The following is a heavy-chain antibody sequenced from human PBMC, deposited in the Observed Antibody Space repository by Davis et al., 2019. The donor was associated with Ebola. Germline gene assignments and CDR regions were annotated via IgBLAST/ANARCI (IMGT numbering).Heavy chain of an antibody. Sequence: PGGPLRPSSPPPPFPFRTYSMNWVRPAPGKRPARPSSITTTSSTIYYADSVKGRFTISRDNAKNSLYLQMNSLRDEDTAVYYCARGRSSSGWFKENYFDYWGQGTLVTVSS. V-gene: IGHV3-48*02. J-gene: IGHJ4*02. D-gene: IGHD6-19*01. CDR2: ITTTSSTI. CDR1: PFPFRTYS. CDR3: ARGRSSSGWFKENYFDY.